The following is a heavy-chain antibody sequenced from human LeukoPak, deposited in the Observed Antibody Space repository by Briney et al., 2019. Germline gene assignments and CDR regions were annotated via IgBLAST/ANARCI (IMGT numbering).Heavy chain of an antibody. Sequence: SETLSLTCAVSGYSISSGYYWVWIRQPPGKGLEWIGSVYHTGSTYYHPSLKSRVTISLDTSKNQFSLRLTSVTAADTALYYCASHYYASSGSLFDSWGRGRLVTVSS. CDR3: ASHYYASSGSLFDS. J-gene: IGHJ4*02. CDR1: GYSISSGYY. D-gene: IGHD3-22*01. V-gene: IGHV4-38-2*01. CDR2: VYHTGST.